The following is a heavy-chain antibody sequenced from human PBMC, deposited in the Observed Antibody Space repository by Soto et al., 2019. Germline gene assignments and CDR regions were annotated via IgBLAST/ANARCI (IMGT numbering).Heavy chain of an antibody. J-gene: IGHJ6*03. CDR1: GGSFSGYY. CDR2: INHRGST. Sequence: PSETLSLTCVVYGGSFSGYYWTWIRQPPGKGLEWIGEINHRGSTNYNPSLESRVTISVDTSKNQFSLKLRSVTAADTAVYYCARGGTRQSYHYYHMDVWDKGTTVTVSS. V-gene: IGHV4-34*01. CDR3: ARGGTRQSYHYYHMDV. D-gene: IGHD2-2*01.